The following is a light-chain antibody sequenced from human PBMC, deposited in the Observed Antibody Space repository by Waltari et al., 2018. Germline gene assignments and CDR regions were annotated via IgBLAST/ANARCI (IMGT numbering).Light chain of an antibody. V-gene: IGKV2-30*02. CDR2: KVS. CDR1: QSLVHSDGNTY. J-gene: IGKJ2*01. Sequence: DVVMTQSPLSLPVTLGQPASISCKSSQSLVHSDGNTYLQWFHQRPGQSPRRLIYKVSYRDSGVPDRFSGSGSGTDFTLKISRVEAGDVGVYYCMQGTHWPYTFGQGTKLDIK. CDR3: MQGTHWPYT.